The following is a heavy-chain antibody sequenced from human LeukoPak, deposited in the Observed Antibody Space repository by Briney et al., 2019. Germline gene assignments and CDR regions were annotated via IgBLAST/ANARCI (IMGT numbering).Heavy chain of an antibody. D-gene: IGHD1-14*01. CDR1: GFIFSKYA. J-gene: IGHJ4*02. Sequence: GGSLRLSCAAPGFIFSKYAMSWVRQAPGKGLEWVSSISGSGGSTYYADSVKGRFTISRDNSKNTLHLQMNSLRAEDTAVYYCVRIIYFDYWGQGTLVTVSS. CDR2: ISGSGGST. CDR3: VRIIYFDY. V-gene: IGHV3-23*01.